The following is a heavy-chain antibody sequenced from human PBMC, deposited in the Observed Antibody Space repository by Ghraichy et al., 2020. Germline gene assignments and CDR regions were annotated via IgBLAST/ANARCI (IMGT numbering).Heavy chain of an antibody. CDR2: ITASSRRI. CDR3: ARASTVVRFYYFAGMDV. V-gene: IGHV3-48*02. Sequence: LTCVGSGFTFSSYSMNWVRQSPGKGLEWLSYITASSRRISYADSVKGRFTISRDNAQNSLYLEMKSLRDEDTAVYYCARASTVVRFYYFAGMDVWGQGTTVTVSS. CDR1: GFTFSSYS. D-gene: IGHD4-23*01. J-gene: IGHJ6*02.